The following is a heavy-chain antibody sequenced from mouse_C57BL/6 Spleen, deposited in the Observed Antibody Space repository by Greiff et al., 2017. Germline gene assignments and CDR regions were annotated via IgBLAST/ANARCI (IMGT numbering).Heavy chain of an antibody. Sequence: DVKLQESGPELVKPGASVKIPCKASGYTFTDYNMDWVKQSHGKSLEWIGDINPNNGGTIYNQKFKGKATLTVDKSSSTAYMELRSLTSEDTAVYYCARFGNYAYWGQGTLVTVSA. CDR2: INPNNGGT. V-gene: IGHV1-18*01. CDR1: GYTFTDYN. D-gene: IGHD2-1*01. J-gene: IGHJ3*01. CDR3: ARFGNYAY.